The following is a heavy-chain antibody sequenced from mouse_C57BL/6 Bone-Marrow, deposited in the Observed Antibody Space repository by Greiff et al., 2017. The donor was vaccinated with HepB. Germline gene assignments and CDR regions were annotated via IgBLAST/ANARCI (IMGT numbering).Heavy chain of an antibody. Sequence: VQLKQSGGDLVKPGGSLKLSCAASGFTFSSYGMSWVRQTPDKRLEWVATISSGGSYTYYPDSVKWRFTISRDNAKNTLYLQMSSLKSEDTAMYYCARQTDYFDYWGQGTTLTVSS. CDR1: GFTFSSYG. CDR2: ISSGGSYT. CDR3: ARQTDYFDY. V-gene: IGHV5-6*01. J-gene: IGHJ2*01.